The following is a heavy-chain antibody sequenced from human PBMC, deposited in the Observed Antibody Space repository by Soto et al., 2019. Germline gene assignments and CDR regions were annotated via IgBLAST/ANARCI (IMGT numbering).Heavy chain of an antibody. J-gene: IGHJ6*02. D-gene: IGHD6-6*01. CDR3: ARDKGSSPTYYYYYYGMDV. Sequence: ASVTVSCQASGYTFTSYGISWVRQAPGQGLEWMGWISAYTGNTNYAQKLQGRVTMTTGTSTSTAYMELRSLRSDDTAVYYCARDKGSSPTYYYYYYGMDVWGQGTTVTVSS. CDR2: ISAYTGNT. V-gene: IGHV1-18*01. CDR1: GYTFTSYG.